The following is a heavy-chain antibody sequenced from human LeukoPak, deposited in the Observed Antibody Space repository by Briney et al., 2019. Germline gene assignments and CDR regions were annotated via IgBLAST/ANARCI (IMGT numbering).Heavy chain of an antibody. CDR3: ARDGSYGDYRIFDY. CDR1: GGSISSSSYY. J-gene: IGHJ4*02. D-gene: IGHD4-17*01. CDR2: IYYSGST. V-gene: IGHV4-39*07. Sequence: SETLSLTCTVSGGSISSSSYYWAWIRQPPGKGLEWIGSIYYSGSTYYNPSLKSRVTISVDTSKNQFSLKLSSVTAADTAVYYCARDGSYGDYRIFDYWGQGTLVTVSS.